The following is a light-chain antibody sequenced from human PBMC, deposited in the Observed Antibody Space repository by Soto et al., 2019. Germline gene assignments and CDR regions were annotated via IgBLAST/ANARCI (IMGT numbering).Light chain of an antibody. J-gene: IGKJ4*01. CDR1: QNIHDK. CDR3: QQYNNWPLT. V-gene: IGKV3D-15*01. Sequence: EIVMTQSPSTLSVSPGERVSLSCRASQNIHDKLAWYQQKPGQTPRLLIYDASTRATGIPTRFSGSGSGTEFTLTISSLQSEDFAAYYCQQYNNWPLTFGGGTKVDIK. CDR2: DAS.